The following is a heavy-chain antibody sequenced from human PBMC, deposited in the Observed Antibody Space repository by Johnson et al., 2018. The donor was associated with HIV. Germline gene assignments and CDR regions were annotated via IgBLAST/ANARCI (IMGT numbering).Heavy chain of an antibody. J-gene: IGHJ3*02. D-gene: IGHD2-2*01. CDR1: GFTFSSYA. CDR3: AGETNMPGAACDAFDI. V-gene: IGHV3-30-3*01. CDR2: RSYDGSNK. Sequence: QVQLVESGGGLVQPGGSLRLSCAASGFTFSSYAMHWVRKAPGKGLEWVAVRSYDGSNKYYADSVKGRCTISRDNSKNTRYLKMNCLRAEDTAIYYCAGETNMPGAACDAFDIWGQGTLVTVSS.